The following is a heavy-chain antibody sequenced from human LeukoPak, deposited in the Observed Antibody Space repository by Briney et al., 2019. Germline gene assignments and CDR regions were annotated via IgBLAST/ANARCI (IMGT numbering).Heavy chain of an antibody. CDR3: ARHGWGSAGWFDP. J-gene: IGHJ5*02. CDR2: TYYRSKWFD. V-gene: IGHV6-1*01. D-gene: IGHD7-27*01. Sequence: SQTLSLTCAISGDSVSSNSAAWNWLRPSPSRGLEWLGRTYYRSKWFDDYAVSVKSRITINPDTSKNQFSLQLNSVTPEDTAVYYCARHGWGSAGWFDPWGQGTLVTVSS. CDR1: GDSVSSNSAA.